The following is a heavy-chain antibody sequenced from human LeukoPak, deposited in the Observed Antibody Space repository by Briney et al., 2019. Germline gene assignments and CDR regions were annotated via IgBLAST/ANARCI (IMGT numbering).Heavy chain of an antibody. Sequence: GGSLRLSCAASGFTFSSYNMNWVRQAPGKGLEWVSGISGSGSSTYYADSVKGRFTISRDNSKNTMYVQMNSLRAEDTALYYCATRTGASPYYFDYWGQGTLVTVSS. J-gene: IGHJ4*02. V-gene: IGHV3-23*01. CDR3: ATRTGASPYYFDY. CDR1: GFTFSSYN. D-gene: IGHD1-1*01. CDR2: ISGSGSST.